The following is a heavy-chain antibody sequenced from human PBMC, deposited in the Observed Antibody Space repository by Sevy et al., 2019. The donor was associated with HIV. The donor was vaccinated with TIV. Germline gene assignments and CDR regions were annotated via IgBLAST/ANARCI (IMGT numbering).Heavy chain of an antibody. Sequence: GGSLRLSCAASGFTFSSYEMNWVRQAPGKGLEWVSFISYSGSTISYSDSVKGRFTISRDNAKNSLFLQMNSLRAEDTAVYYCTRDVPPSATTVAHFDYWGQGTLVTVSS. V-gene: IGHV3-48*03. CDR3: TRDVPPSATTVAHFDY. D-gene: IGHD4-17*01. CDR2: ISYSGSTI. J-gene: IGHJ4*02. CDR1: GFTFSSYE.